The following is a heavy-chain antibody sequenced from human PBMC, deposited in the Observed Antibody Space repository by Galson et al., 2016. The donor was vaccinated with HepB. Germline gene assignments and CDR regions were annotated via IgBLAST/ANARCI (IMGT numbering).Heavy chain of an antibody. J-gene: IGHJ4*02. D-gene: IGHD1/OR15-1a*01. Sequence: QSGAEVKKPGESLKISCKGSGYSFPTYWIDWVRQMPGKGLEWMGNIYPGDSDTRYSESFEGQVSISADRSTGTVYLQWSSLKASDTAMYYCARRRTVAGTGYYFDVWGQGTLVIVSS. CDR1: GYSFPTYW. CDR2: IYPGDSDT. CDR3: ARRRTVAGTGYYFDV. V-gene: IGHV5-51*01.